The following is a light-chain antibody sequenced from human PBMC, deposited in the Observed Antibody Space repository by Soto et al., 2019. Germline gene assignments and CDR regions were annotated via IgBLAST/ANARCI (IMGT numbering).Light chain of an antibody. Sequence: QSVLTQPPSVSEASGQRVTISCTGSSSNIGAGYDVHWYQQLPGTAPKLLIYGNSNRPSGVPDRFSGSKSGTSASLAITGLRAEDEADYYGQSYDSSLSGWVFGGGTKLTVL. V-gene: IGLV1-40*01. CDR2: GNS. J-gene: IGLJ3*02. CDR3: QSYDSSLSGWV. CDR1: SSNIGAGYD.